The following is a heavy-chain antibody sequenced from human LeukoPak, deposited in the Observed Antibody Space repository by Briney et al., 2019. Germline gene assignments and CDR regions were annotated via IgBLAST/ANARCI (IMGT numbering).Heavy chain of an antibody. D-gene: IGHD2-15*01. CDR2: ISAYNGNT. V-gene: IGHV1-18*01. CDR1: GYTFTNYG. CDR3: ARGGANCSGGRCPLNWFDP. J-gene: IGHJ5*02. Sequence: ASVKLSFKASGYTFTNYGITWVRQAPGQGLEWMGWISAYNGNTNYAQKLQGRVTMTIDKTTSTAYMELRSLRSDDTAVYYCARGGANCSGGRCPLNWFDPWGQGTPVTVSS.